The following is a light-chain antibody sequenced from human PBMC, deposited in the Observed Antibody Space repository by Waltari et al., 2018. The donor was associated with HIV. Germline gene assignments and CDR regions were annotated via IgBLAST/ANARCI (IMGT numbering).Light chain of an antibody. CDR3: QSYDSSLSGVV. J-gene: IGLJ2*01. V-gene: IGLV1-40*01. Sequence: QSVVTQPPSVSGAPGQRVTLSCTGSSSNIGAGYDVHWYQQLPGTAPKLLIYGNNNRPSGVPDRFSGSKSGTSASLAITGLQADDEADYYCQSYDSSLSGVVFGGGTKLTVL. CDR2: GNN. CDR1: SSNIGAGYD.